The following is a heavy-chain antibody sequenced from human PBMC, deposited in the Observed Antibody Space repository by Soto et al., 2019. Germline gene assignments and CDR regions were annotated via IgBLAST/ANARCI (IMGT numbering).Heavy chain of an antibody. V-gene: IGHV3-33*01. CDR2: IWYDGSNK. CDR3: ARVSGAGYYDRTCYFDY. CDR1: GFSFSSYG. J-gene: IGHJ4*02. Sequence: QVQLVESGGGVVQPGRSLRLSCAASGFSFSSYGMHWVRQAPGKGLEWVAGIWYDGSNKYYGDSAKGRFTISRDNSMNTLYLEINSLRAEDTAVYYCARVSGAGYYDRTCYFDYWGQGTLVTVSS. D-gene: IGHD3-22*01.